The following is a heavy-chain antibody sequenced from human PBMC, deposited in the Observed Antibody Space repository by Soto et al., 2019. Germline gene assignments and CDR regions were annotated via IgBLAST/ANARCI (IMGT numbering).Heavy chain of an antibody. CDR3: ARDRVPYDGMDV. D-gene: IGHD3-3*01. CDR1: GGTFSSYA. Sequence: ASVKVSCKASGGTFSSYAISWVRQAPGQGLEWMGGIIPIFGTANYAQKFQGRVTITADESTSTAYMELSSLRSEDTAVYYCARDRVPYDGMDVWGQGTTVTVSS. J-gene: IGHJ6*02. CDR2: IIPIFGTA. V-gene: IGHV1-69*13.